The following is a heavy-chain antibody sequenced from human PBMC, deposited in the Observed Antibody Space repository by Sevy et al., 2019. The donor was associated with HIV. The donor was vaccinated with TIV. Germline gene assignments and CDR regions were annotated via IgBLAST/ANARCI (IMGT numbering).Heavy chain of an antibody. Sequence: GGSLRLSCAASRFTFSSYWMSWVRQAPGKGLEWVANIKQDGSEKYYVDSVKGRFTISRDNAKNSLYLQMNSLRAEDTAVYYCATEESGNLDYWGQGTLVTVSS. CDR1: RFTFSSYW. V-gene: IGHV3-7*01. CDR2: IKQDGSEK. CDR3: ATEESGNLDY. D-gene: IGHD1-26*01. J-gene: IGHJ4*02.